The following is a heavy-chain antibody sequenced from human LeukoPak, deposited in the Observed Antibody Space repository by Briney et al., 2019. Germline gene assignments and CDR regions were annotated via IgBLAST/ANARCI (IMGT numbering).Heavy chain of an antibody. J-gene: IGHJ4*02. CDR3: ARVLSYGFFDY. Sequence: GSLRLSCAASGFTFSIYWMTWVRQAPGKGLEWVASIKQDGSEKYYVDSVKGRFTISRDNAKNSLYLQMNSLRAEDTAVYYCARVLSYGFFDYWGQGTLVTVSS. CDR2: IKQDGSEK. CDR1: GFTFSIYW. V-gene: IGHV3-7*01. D-gene: IGHD5-18*01.